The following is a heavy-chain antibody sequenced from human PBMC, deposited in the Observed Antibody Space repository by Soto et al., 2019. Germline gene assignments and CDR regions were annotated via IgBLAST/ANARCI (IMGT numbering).Heavy chain of an antibody. D-gene: IGHD5-12*01. CDR1: GGSISSGGYS. CDR2: IYHSGST. V-gene: IGHV4-30-2*01. J-gene: IGHJ6*02. Sequence: TLSLTCAVSGGSISSGGYSWSWIRQPPGKGLEWIGYIYHSGSTYYNPSLKSRVTISVDRSKNQFSLKLSSVTAADTAVYYCARRRGFPYYYGMDVWGQGTTVTRLL. CDR3: ARRRGFPYYYGMDV.